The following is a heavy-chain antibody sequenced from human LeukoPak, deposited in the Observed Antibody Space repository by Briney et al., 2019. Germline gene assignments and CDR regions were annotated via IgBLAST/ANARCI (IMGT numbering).Heavy chain of an antibody. CDR1: GGSISSYY. D-gene: IGHD4-17*01. Sequence: SETLSLTCTVSGGSISSYYWSWIRQPPGKGLEWIGYIYYSGSTNYNPSLKSRVTISVDTSKNQFSLKLSSVTAADTAVYYCARERVDYGESNGGFDYWGQGTLVTVSS. J-gene: IGHJ4*02. V-gene: IGHV4-59*01. CDR2: IYYSGST. CDR3: ARERVDYGESNGGFDY.